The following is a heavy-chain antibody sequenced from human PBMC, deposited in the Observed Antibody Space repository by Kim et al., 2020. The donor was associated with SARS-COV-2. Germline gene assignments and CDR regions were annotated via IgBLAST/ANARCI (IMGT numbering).Heavy chain of an antibody. V-gene: IGHV4-34*01. D-gene: IGHD3-3*01. CDR2: INHSGST. CDR1: GGSFSGYY. Sequence: SETLSLTCAVYGGSFSGYYWSWIRQPPGKGLEWIGEINHSGSTNYNPSLKSRVTISVDTSKNQFSLKLSSVTAADTAVYYCARGCVWSRYYYYYGMDVWGQGTTVTVSS. J-gene: IGHJ6*02. CDR3: ARGCVWSRYYYYYGMDV.